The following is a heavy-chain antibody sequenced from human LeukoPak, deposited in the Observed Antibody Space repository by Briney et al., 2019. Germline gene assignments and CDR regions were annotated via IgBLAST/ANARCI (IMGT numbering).Heavy chain of an antibody. Sequence: ASVKVSCTASGYTFTSYAMHWVRQAPGQRLEWMGWINAGNGNTKYSQKFQGRVTITRDTSASTAYMELSSLRSEDTAVYYCARDPYYYDSSGYYFRYYYYYGMDVWGQGTTVTVSS. CDR2: INAGNGNT. V-gene: IGHV1-3*01. D-gene: IGHD3-22*01. J-gene: IGHJ6*02. CDR3: ARDPYYYDSSGYYFRYYYYYGMDV. CDR1: GYTFTSYA.